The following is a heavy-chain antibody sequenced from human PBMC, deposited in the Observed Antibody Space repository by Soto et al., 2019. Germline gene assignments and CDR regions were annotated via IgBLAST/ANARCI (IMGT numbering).Heavy chain of an antibody. CDR3: ARDGYSYNSDWYNHYGMKV. J-gene: IGHJ6*04. CDR1: GFTFSDYS. Sequence: EVQLVESGGGLVKPGGSLRLSCIGSGFTFSDYSMNWVRLAPGKGLEWVSSISKSSTFIYHADSVKGRFTISRDNAKSSVYLHINNLRAEDTAVYFCARDGYSYNSDWYNHYGMKVWGEWTTVTVSS. CDR2: ISKSSTFI. D-gene: IGHD6-19*01. V-gene: IGHV3-21*01.